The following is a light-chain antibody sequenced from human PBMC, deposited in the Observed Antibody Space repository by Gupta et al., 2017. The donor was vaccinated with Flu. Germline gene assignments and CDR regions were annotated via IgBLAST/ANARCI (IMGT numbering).Light chain of an antibody. CDR3: SSYAGSNNLV. CDR1: SSDVGGYNY. Sequence: QSALTQPPSASGSPGPSVTISCTGTSSDVGGYNYVSWYQQHPGKAPKLMIYEVTKRPSGVPDRFSGSKSGNTASLTVSGLQAEDEAGYYCSSYAGSNNLVFGGGTKLTVL. CDR2: EVT. V-gene: IGLV2-8*01. J-gene: IGLJ3*02.